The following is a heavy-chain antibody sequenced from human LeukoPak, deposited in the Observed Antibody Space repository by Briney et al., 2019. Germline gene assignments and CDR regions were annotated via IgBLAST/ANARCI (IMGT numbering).Heavy chain of an antibody. CDR2: ISSSSSYI. V-gene: IGHV3-21*01. J-gene: IGHJ4*02. CDR1: GFTFSSYS. Sequence: GGSLRLSCAASGFTFSSYSMNWVRQAPGKGLEWVSSISSSSSYIYYADSVKGRFTISRDNAKNSLYLQMNSLRAEDTAVYYCARATVTTAPFDYWGQGTLVTVSS. D-gene: IGHD4-17*01. CDR3: ARATVTTAPFDY.